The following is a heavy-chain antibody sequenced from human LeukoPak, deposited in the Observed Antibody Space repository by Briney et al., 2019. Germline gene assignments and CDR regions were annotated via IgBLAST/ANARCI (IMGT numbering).Heavy chain of an antibody. J-gene: IGHJ6*03. V-gene: IGHV1-2*02. D-gene: IGHD3-10*01. CDR1: GYTFTGYY. CDR2: INPNSGGT. CDR3: ARDIMVRGVIRSFYMDV. Sequence: ASVKVSCKASGYTFTGYYMHWVRQAPGQGLEWMGWINPNSGGTNYAQKFQGRVTMTRDTSISTAYMELSRLRSDDTAVYYCARDIMVRGVIRSFYMDVWGKGTTVTISS.